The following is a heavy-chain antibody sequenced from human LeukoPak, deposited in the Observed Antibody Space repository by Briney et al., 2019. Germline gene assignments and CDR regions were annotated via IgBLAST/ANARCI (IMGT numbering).Heavy chain of an antibody. CDR1: GYTFTSYD. CDR3: ASWEYYDFWSGYFDRQTDYGMDV. J-gene: IGHJ6*02. V-gene: IGHV1-8*01. Sequence: EASVKVSCKASGYTFTSYDINWVRQATGQGLEWMGWMNPNSGNTGYAQKFQGRVTITADESTSTAYMELSSLRSEDTAVYYCASWEYYDFWSGYFDRQTDYGMDVWGQGTTVTVSS. CDR2: MNPNSGNT. D-gene: IGHD3-3*01.